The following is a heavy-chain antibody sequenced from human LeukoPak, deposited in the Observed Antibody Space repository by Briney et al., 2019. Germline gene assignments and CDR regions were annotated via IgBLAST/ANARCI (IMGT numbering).Heavy chain of an antibody. V-gene: IGHV3-43D*03. D-gene: IGHD3-10*01. CDR2: ISWDGGST. J-gene: IGHJ6*02. CDR3: AKDLQYYGSGSYLAHYGMDV. Sequence: GGSLRLSCAASGFTFDDYAMHWVRQAPGKGLEWVSLISWDGGSTYYADSVKGRFTISRDNSKNSLYLQMNSLRAEDTALYYCAKDLQYYGSGSYLAHYGMDVWGQGTTVTVSS. CDR1: GFTFDDYA.